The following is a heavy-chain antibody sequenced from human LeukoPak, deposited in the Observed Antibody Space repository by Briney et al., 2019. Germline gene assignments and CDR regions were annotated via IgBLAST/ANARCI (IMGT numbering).Heavy chain of an antibody. Sequence: GGSLRLSCTASGFTFGDYAMSWVRQAPGKGLEWVGFIRSKAYGGTTEYAASVKGRFTISRDDSKSIAYLQMNSLKTEDTAVYYCTAELRYFDWLLELRYGMDVWGKGTTVTVSS. D-gene: IGHD3-9*01. J-gene: IGHJ6*04. V-gene: IGHV3-49*04. CDR2: IRSKAYGGTT. CDR1: GFTFGDYA. CDR3: TAELRYFDWLLELRYGMDV.